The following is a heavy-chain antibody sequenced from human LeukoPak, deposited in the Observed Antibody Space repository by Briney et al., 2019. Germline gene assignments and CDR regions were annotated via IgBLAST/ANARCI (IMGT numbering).Heavy chain of an antibody. CDR1: GFTFSTYT. CDR2: ITSRSSYI. CDR3: ASRRDGYNAPFEY. J-gene: IGHJ4*02. D-gene: IGHD5-24*01. V-gene: IGHV3-21*06. Sequence: GGSLRLSCAASGFTFSTYTMDWVRQAPGKGLQWVSSITSRSSYIYYADPVKGRFTISRDNAKNLLYLQMNSLRAEDTAVYYCASRRDGYNAPFEYWGQGTLVTVSS.